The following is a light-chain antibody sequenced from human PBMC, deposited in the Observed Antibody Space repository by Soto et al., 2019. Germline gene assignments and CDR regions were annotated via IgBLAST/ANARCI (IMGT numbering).Light chain of an antibody. CDR3: QHYNSYSEA. CDR1: QTISNW. Sequence: DIQMTQSPSTLSGSVGDRVTITCRASQTISNWLAWYQQKPGKAPKLLIYKASTLKSGVPSRFSGSGSGTEFTLTISSLQPDDFATYYCQHYNSYSEAFG. J-gene: IGKJ1*01. V-gene: IGKV1-5*03. CDR2: KAS.